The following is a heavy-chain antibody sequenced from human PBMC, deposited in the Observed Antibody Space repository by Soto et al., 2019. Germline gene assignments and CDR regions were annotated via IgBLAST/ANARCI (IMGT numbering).Heavy chain of an antibody. D-gene: IGHD4-4*01. Sequence: SETLSLTSAVYGGSFSSYYWSWIRQPPGKGLEWIGYISYSGSTNYNPSLKSRVTISVDTSTNQFSLKLSSVTASDTAVYYCAREAGSNYYYFYALDVWGQGTTVTVSS. J-gene: IGHJ6*02. V-gene: IGHV4-59*01. CDR1: GGSFSSYY. CDR3: AREAGSNYYYFYALDV. CDR2: ISYSGST.